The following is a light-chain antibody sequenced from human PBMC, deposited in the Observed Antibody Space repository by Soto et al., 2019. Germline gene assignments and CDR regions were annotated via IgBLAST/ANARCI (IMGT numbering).Light chain of an antibody. CDR2: AAS. Sequence: EIVLTPSPRTPSLFPGEKTTPSFRARQIVGSSYLAWYQQKPGQAPRLLIYAASSRATGVPERFSGSGSGTDFTLTISRLEPEDFAVYYCQQYGISPPNTFGQGTRLEIK. J-gene: IGKJ5*01. CDR3: QQYGISPPNT. CDR1: QIVGSSY. V-gene: IGKV3-20*01.